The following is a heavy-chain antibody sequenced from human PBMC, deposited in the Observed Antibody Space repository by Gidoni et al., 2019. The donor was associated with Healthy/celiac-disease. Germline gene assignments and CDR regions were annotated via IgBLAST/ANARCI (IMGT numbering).Heavy chain of an antibody. CDR2: SYSGGST. J-gene: IGHJ3*02. CDR1: GFTVSRNY. CDR3: ARDENSSGWYSGAFDI. Sequence: EVQLVESGGGLIQPGGSLRLSCAASGFTVSRNYMSWVRQAPGKGLEWVSGSYSGGSTYYADSVKGRFTISRDNSKNTLYLQMNSLRAEVTAVYYCARDENSSGWYSGAFDIWGQGTMVTVSS. D-gene: IGHD6-19*01. V-gene: IGHV3-53*01.